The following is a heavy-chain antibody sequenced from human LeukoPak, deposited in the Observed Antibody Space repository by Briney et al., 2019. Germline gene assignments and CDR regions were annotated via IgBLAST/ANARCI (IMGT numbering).Heavy chain of an antibody. D-gene: IGHD3-22*01. CDR3: ARSITMIVVVISTFDY. V-gene: IGHV3-30*03. CDR1: GFTFSSYG. CDR2: ISYEGSKK. J-gene: IGHJ4*02. Sequence: GGSLRLSCVASGFTFSSYGMHWVRQAPGKGLEWVALISYEGSKKYYADSVKGRFTISRDNSKNTLYLQMNSLGAEDTAVYYCARSITMIVVVISTFDYWGQGTLVTVSS.